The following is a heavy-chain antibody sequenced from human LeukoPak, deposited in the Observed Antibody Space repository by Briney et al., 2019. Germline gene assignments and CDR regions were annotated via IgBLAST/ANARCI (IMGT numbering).Heavy chain of an antibody. CDR3: AKDRSYSSGWYRGFDY. CDR1: GFTFSSYA. D-gene: IGHD6-19*01. V-gene: IGHV3-30*18. Sequence: GGSLRLSCAASGFTFSSYAMSWVRQAPGKGLEWVAVISYDGSNKYYADSVKGRFTISRDNSKNTLYLQMNSLRAEDTAVYYCAKDRSYSSGWYRGFDYWGQGTLVTVSS. J-gene: IGHJ4*02. CDR2: ISYDGSNK.